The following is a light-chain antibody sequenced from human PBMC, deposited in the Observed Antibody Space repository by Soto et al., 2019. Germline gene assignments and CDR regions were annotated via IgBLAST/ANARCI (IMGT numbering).Light chain of an antibody. V-gene: IGKV1-39*01. J-gene: IGKJ4*01. CDR3: QQSYSTPFT. CDR2: AAS. Sequence: DIQMTQSPYSLAASVGDRVTITCRASQSISSYLNWSQQKPGKAPKLLIYAASSLQSGVPSRFSGSRSGTDCTLTISRLLPEDFATYYCQQSYSTPFTFGGGTKVEIK. CDR1: QSISSY.